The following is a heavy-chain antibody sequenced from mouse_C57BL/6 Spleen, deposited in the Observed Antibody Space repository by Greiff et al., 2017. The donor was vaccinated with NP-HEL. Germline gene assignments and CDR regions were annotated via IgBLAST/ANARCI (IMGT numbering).Heavy chain of an antibody. CDR3: ARENSFDY. Sequence: EVKLMESGGDLVKPGGSLKLSCAASGFTFSSYGMSWVRQTPDKRLEWVATISSGGSYTYYPDSVKGRFTISRDNAKNTLYLQMSSLKSEDTAMYYCARENSFDYWGQSTTLTVAS. J-gene: IGHJ2*01. CDR1: GFTFSSYG. CDR2: ISSGGSYT. V-gene: IGHV5-6*01.